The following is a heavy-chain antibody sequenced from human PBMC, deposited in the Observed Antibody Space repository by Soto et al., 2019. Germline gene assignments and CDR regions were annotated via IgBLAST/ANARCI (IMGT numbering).Heavy chain of an antibody. V-gene: IGHV3-49*03. J-gene: IGHJ3*02. CDR1: GFTFGDYA. CDR3: TRGPPTVTNWSDAFDI. D-gene: IGHD4-17*01. CDR2: IRSKAYGGTT. Sequence: GGSLRLSCTASGFTFGDYAMSWFRQAPGKGLEWVGFIRSKAYGGTTEYAASVKGRFTISRDDSKSIVYLQMNSLKTEDTAFYHCTRGPPTVTNWSDAFDIWGQGTMVTVSS.